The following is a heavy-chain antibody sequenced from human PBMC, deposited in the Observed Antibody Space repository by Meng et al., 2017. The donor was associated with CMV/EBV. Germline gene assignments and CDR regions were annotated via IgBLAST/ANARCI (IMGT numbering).Heavy chain of an antibody. CDR3: ARAPIFSGGDCSH. D-gene: IGHD2-21*02. J-gene: IGHJ4*02. CDR1: GYTFSSYG. V-gene: IGHV1-18*01. Sequence: VQLVQSGAGVKKPGASVKVSCNASGYTFSSYGISWVRQAPGQGLEWMGWISGYNGQTKYAQKFQGRVTMTTDTPTSTAYMELRSLRSDDTAVYYCARAPIFSGGDCSHWGQGTLVTVSS. CDR2: ISGYNGQT.